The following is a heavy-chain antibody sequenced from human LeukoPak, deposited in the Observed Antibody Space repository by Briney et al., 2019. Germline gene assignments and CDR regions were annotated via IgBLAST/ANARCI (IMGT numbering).Heavy chain of an antibody. V-gene: IGHV3-11*04. J-gene: IGHJ4*02. CDR1: GFTFSDYY. CDR3: ARADVVYYYDSSGYPFGY. CDR2: ISSSGSTI. D-gene: IGHD3-22*01. Sequence: GGSLRLSCAASGFTFSDYYMSWIRQAPGKGLEWVSYISSSGSTIYYADSVKGRFTISRDNAKNSLYLQMNSLRAEDTAVYYCARADVVYYYDSSGYPFGYWGQGTLVTVSS.